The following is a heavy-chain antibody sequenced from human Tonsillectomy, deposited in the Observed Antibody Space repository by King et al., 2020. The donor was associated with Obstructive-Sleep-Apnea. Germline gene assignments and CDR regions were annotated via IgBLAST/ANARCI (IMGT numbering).Heavy chain of an antibody. D-gene: IGHD6-19*01. CDR2: INPSGGSP. V-gene: IGHV1-46*03. J-gene: IGHJ6*02. CDR3: ARQAGYGMDV. Sequence: QLVQSGAEVKKPGASVKVSCKASGYTFTSYYIPWVRQAPGQGLEWMGIINPSGGSPSDVQKFQGRVTMTRDTSTSTVYMELSSLRSEDTAVYYCARQAGYGMDVWGQGTTVTVSS. CDR1: GYTFTSYY.